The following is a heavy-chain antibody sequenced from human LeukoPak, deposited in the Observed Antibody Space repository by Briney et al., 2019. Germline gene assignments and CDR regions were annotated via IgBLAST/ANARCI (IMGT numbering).Heavy chain of an antibody. J-gene: IGHJ4*02. D-gene: IGHD2-15*01. CDR1: GFTFSSYA. CDR2: ISYDGSNK. CDR3: ARNGDVAAMFWYFDY. Sequence: PGRSLRLSCAASGFTFSSYAMHWVRQAPGKGLEWVAVISYDGSNKYYADSVKGRFTISRDNSKNTLYLQMNSLRAEGTAVYYCARNGDVAAMFWYFDYWGQGTLVTVSS. V-gene: IGHV3-30*04.